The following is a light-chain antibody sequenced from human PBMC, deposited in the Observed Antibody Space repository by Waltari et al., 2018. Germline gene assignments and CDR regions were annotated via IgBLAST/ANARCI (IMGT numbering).Light chain of an antibody. CDR1: QSVSSSY. CDR3: QQYGSSTIT. Sequence: EIVLTQSPATLSLSPGERATLPCGTSQSVSSSYFAWYKQKPGLAPRLLIYDSSSRSTGIPDRVSGSGPGTDFTRTISRLEPEDFAVYYCQQYGSSTITFGQGTRLEIK. J-gene: IGKJ5*01. V-gene: IGKV3D-20*01. CDR2: DSS.